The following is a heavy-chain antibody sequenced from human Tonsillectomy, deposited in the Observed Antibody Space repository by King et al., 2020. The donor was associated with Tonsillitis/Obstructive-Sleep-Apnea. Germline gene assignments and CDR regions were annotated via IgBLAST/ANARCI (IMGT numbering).Heavy chain of an antibody. D-gene: IGHD1-26*01. Sequence: LTLKESGPVLVKPTETLTLTCTVSGFSLSNARMGVSWIRQPPGKALEWLAHIFSNDEKSYITSLKSRPTISKDTSKSQVVLTMTNMDPVDTATYYCARRNSGSLGFDYWGQGTLVTVSS. CDR1: GFSLSNARMG. V-gene: IGHV2-26*01. J-gene: IGHJ4*02. CDR3: ARRNSGSLGFDY. CDR2: IFSNDEK.